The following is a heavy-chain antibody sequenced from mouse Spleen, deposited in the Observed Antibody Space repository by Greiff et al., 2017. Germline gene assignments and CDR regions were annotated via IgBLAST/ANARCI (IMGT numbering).Heavy chain of an antibody. J-gene: IGHJ3*01. CDR2: ISSGSSTI. CDR3: ARGGLYDYDALAY. D-gene: IGHD2-4*01. V-gene: IGHV5-17*01. CDR1: GFTFSDYG. Sequence: EVKLMESGGGLVKPGGSLKLSCAASGFTFSDYGMHWVRQAPEKGLEWVAYISSGSSTIYYADTVKGRFTISRDNAKNTLFLQMTSLRSEDTAMYYCARGGLYDYDALAYWGQGTLVTVSA.